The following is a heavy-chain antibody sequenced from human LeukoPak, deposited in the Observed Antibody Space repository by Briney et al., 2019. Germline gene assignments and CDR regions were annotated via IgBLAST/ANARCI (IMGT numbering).Heavy chain of an antibody. Sequence: PSETLSLTCTVSGGSISNYYWSWIRQPAGKGLEWIGRIHASGSTNYNPSLKSRVTMSVDTSKDQYSLKLSSVTAADTAVYYCARRRAVAGTRPFDYWGQGTLVTVSS. V-gene: IGHV4-4*07. J-gene: IGHJ4*02. CDR3: ARRRAVAGTRPFDY. D-gene: IGHD6-19*01. CDR2: IHASGST. CDR1: GGSISNYY.